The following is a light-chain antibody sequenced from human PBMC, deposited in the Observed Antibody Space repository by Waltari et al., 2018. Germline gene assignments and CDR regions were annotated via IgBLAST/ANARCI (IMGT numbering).Light chain of an antibody. CDR1: RRDVGGYNF. J-gene: IGLJ2*01. V-gene: IGLV2-14*01. CDR2: EVS. CDR3: SSYTSSSTKI. Sequence: QSALTQPASVSGSPGQSIAISCNGPRRDVGGYNFVSWYQQHPGKAPKLMIYEVSNRPSGVSNRFSGSKSGNTASLTISGLQAEDEADYYCSSYTSSSTKIFGGGTKLTVL.